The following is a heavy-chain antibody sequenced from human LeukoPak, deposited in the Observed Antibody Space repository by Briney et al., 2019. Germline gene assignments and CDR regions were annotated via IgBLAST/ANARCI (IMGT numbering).Heavy chain of an antibody. V-gene: IGHV4-59*01. CDR3: ARYSSDHDGRHFKF. Sequence: PSETLSLTCTVSGGSIGGYFWSWLRQPPGKGLEWVGWIFYNGNTNYNSSLKSRLTMSVDASKNQFYLKLNSVTAADTAVYYCARYSSDHDGRHFKFWGQGILVTVSS. D-gene: IGHD2-21*01. CDR2: IFYNGNT. J-gene: IGHJ4*02. CDR1: GGSIGGYF.